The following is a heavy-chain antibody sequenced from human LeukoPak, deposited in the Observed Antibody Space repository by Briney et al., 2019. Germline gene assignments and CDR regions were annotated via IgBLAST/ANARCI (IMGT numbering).Heavy chain of an antibody. D-gene: IGHD1-1*01. J-gene: IGHJ4*02. V-gene: IGHV3-21*01. CDR2: ISSSSSNI. Sequence: PGGSLRLSCAASGFTFSSYSMNWVRQAPGKGLEWVSSISSSSSNIYHADSVKGRFTISRDNAKNSLYLQMNSLRVEDTAVYYCARCTTGRTFGSLREIKRSREIDYWGQGTLVTVSS. CDR3: ARCTTGRTFGSLREIKRSREIDY. CDR1: GFTFSSYS.